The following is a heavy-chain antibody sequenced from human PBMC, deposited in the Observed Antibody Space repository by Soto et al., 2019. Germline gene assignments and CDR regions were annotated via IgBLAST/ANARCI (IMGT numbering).Heavy chain of an antibody. Sequence: GGSLRLSCAASGFTFSNYGMHWVRQAPGKGLEWVAIIWHDGNNKYYADSVRGRLIISRDNSKNRLYLQMNSLRAEDTAVYYCASDLVGASDSYGLDVWGQGTPVTVSS. J-gene: IGHJ6*02. D-gene: IGHD1-26*01. CDR2: IWHDGNNK. V-gene: IGHV3-33*01. CDR3: ASDLVGASDSYGLDV. CDR1: GFTFSNYG.